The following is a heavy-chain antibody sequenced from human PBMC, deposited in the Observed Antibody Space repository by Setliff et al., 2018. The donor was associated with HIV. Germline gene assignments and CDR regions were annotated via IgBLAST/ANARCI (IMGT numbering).Heavy chain of an antibody. Sequence: LRLSCAASGFTLTDYPMHWVRQAPGNGLEWVAVIASHGNWHDYAASVKGRFTISRDNSRNTLYLQMNSLRTEDTAVYYCARELYREWDYWGQGTLVTVSS. CDR3: ARELYREWDY. V-gene: IGHV3-30*04. J-gene: IGHJ4*02. D-gene: IGHD3-16*02. CDR1: GFTLTDYP. CDR2: IASHGNWH.